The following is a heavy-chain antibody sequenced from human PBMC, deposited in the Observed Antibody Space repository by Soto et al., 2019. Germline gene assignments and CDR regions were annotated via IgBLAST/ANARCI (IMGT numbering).Heavy chain of an antibody. CDR1: GFTFSDYY. D-gene: IGHD2-2*01. CDR3: ARYCSSNSYYVWAGADYYDGMDV. J-gene: IGHJ6*02. V-gene: IGHV3-11*06. CDR2: ISSSSSYT. Sequence: QVQLVESGGGLVKPGGSLRLSCAASGFTFSDYYMSWIRQAPGKGLEWVSYISSSSSYTNYADSVKGRFTISRDNAKNALNLQMNSLRAEDTAVYYCARYCSSNSYYVWAGADYYDGMDVWGQGTTVTVS.